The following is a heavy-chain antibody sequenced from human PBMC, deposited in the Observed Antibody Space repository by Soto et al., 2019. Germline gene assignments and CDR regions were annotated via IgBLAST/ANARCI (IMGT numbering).Heavy chain of an antibody. CDR2: IDPSDSYT. D-gene: IGHD2-2*01. CDR3: VRHPIVVVPAATQHYYYYGMDV. CDR1: GYSFTSYW. J-gene: IGHJ6*02. V-gene: IGHV5-10-1*01. Sequence: GESLKISCKGSGYSFTSYWISWVRQMPGKGLEWMGRIDPSDSYTNYSPSFQGHVTISADKSISTAYLQWSSLKASDTAMYYCVRHPIVVVPAATQHYYYYGMDVWGQGTTVTVS.